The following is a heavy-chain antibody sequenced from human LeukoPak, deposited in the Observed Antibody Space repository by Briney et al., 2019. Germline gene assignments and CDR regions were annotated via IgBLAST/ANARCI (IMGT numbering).Heavy chain of an antibody. CDR1: GGSISSYY. CDR2: ISDSGST. J-gene: IGHJ4*02. V-gene: IGHV4-59*08. Sequence: SETLSLTCTVSGGSISSYYWSWIRQPPGMRLEWIGYISDSGSTNYNPSLRSRVTISVDTSKNQFSLKLSSVTAADTAVYFCARHAGYFSYDSWGQGTLVTVS. CDR3: ARHAGYFSYDS. D-gene: IGHD5-12*01.